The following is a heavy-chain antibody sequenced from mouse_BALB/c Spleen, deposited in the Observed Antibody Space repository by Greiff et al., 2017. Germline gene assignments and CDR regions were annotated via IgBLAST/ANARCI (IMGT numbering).Heavy chain of an antibody. Sequence: QVQLKESGAELMKPGASVKISCKATGYTFSSYWIEWVKQRPGHGLEWIGEILPGSGSTNYNEKFKGKATFTADTSSNTAYMQLSSLTSEDSAVYYCARSRYGNYGGYAMDYWGQGTSVTVSS. J-gene: IGHJ4*01. CDR1: GYTFSSYW. CDR3: ARSRYGNYGGYAMDY. V-gene: IGHV1-9*01. CDR2: ILPGSGST. D-gene: IGHD2-10*02.